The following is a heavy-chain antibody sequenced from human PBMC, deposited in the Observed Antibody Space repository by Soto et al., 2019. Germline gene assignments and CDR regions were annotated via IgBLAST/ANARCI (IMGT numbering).Heavy chain of an antibody. CDR3: ARLIHYDFWSGYPSYYYYYGMDV. CDR2: ISSSSSYI. Sequence: GGSLRLSCAASGFTFSSYSMNWVRQAPGKGLEWVSSISSSSSYIYYADSVKGRFTISRDNAKNSLYLQMNSLRAEDTAVYYCARLIHYDFWSGYPSYYYYYGMDVWGQGTTVTVSS. V-gene: IGHV3-21*01. D-gene: IGHD3-3*01. CDR1: GFTFSSYS. J-gene: IGHJ6*02.